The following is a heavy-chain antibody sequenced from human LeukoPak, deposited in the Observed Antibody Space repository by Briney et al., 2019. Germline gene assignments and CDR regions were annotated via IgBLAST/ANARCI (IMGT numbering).Heavy chain of an antibody. Sequence: GGPLNFSGAPSGSTFITTWRTGFAKAPGKELVWVQRFVGDGSVTSYADSVKGRFTISRDNAKDTLFLQMTSLRVEDTAVYSCASLLTPYHGSGGGGMDVWGQGTTVTISS. CDR1: GSTFITT. J-gene: IGHJ6*02. CDR3: ASLLTPYHGSGGGGMDV. CDR2: FVGDGSVT. D-gene: IGHD3-10*01. V-gene: IGHV3-74*01.